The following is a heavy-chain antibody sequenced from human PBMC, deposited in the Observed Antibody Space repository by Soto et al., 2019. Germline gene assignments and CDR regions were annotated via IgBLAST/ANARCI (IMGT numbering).Heavy chain of an antibody. V-gene: IGHV3-23*01. CDR1: KCAVIGDP. CDR3: AKVDTAMVSFDY. J-gene: IGHJ4*02. Sequence: PSGCLRISFAASKCAVIGDPMSCERQAPGKGLEWVSAISGSGGSTYYADSVKGRFTISRDNSKNTLYLQMNSLRAEDTAVYYCAKVDTAMVSFDYWGQGTLVSVS. CDR2: ISGSGGST. D-gene: IGHD5-18*01.